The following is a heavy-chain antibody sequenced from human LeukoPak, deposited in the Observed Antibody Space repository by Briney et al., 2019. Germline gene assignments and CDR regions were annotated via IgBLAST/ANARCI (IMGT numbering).Heavy chain of an antibody. V-gene: IGHV3-48*01. Sequence: GGSLRLSCAASGFTFSSYSMNWVRQAPGKGLEWVSYIGGRGSNICYADSVKGRFTISRDNAKNALYLQMNSLRVEDTAVYYCANFEPGYTSSWYAEFWGQGTLVTVSS. CDR3: ANFEPGYTSSWYAEF. CDR1: GFTFSSYS. D-gene: IGHD6-13*01. J-gene: IGHJ4*02. CDR2: IGGRGSNI.